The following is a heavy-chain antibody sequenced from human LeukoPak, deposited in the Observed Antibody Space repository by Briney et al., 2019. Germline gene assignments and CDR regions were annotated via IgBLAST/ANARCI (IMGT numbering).Heavy chain of an antibody. CDR2: ISYDGSNK. CDR1: GFTFSSYA. Sequence: PGGSLRLSCAASGFTFSSYAMHWVRQAPGKGLEWVAVISYDGSNKYYADSVKGRFTISRDNSKNTLYLQMNSLRAEDTAVYYCARADTGGDWEQQPADYWGQGTLVTVSS. J-gene: IGHJ4*02. D-gene: IGHD6-13*01. V-gene: IGHV3-30-3*01. CDR3: ARADTGGDWEQQPADY.